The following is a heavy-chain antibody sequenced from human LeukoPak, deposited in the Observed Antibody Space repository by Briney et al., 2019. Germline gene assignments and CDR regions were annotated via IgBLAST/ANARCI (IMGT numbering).Heavy chain of an antibody. CDR1: GGSISSYY. D-gene: IGHD6-13*01. CDR2: IYYSGST. CDR3: ARVPPGYSSSWCDY. Sequence: SETLSLTCTVSGGSISSYYWSWIRQPPGKGLEWIGYIYYSGSTNYNPSLKSRVTISVDTSKNQFSLKLSSVTAADTAVYYCARVPPGYSSSWCDYWGQGTLVTVSS. J-gene: IGHJ4*02. V-gene: IGHV4-59*01.